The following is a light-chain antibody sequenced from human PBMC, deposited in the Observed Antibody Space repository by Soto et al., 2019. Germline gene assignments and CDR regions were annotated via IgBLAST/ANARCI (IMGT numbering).Light chain of an antibody. Sequence: QSVLTQPTSVSGSPGQSVTISCTGTSSDVGSYNRVSWYQQPPGTAPKLMIYDVSNRPSGVPDRFSGSKSGNTASLTISGLQAEDEADYYCSSYTSSNTYVFGTGTKVTVL. CDR1: SSDVGSYNR. CDR3: SSYTSSNTYV. J-gene: IGLJ1*01. CDR2: DVS. V-gene: IGLV2-18*02.